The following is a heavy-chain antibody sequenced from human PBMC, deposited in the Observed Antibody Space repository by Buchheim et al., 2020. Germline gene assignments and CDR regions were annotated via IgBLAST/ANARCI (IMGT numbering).Heavy chain of an antibody. J-gene: IGHJ3*02. Sequence: EVQLVESGGGLVQPGGSLRLSCAASGFTFSSYWMSWVRQAPGKGLEWVANIKQDGSEKYYVDSVEGRFTISRDNAKNSLYLQMNSLRAEDTAVYYCARDRRGRDGYNLDAFDIWGQGT. V-gene: IGHV3-7*03. CDR2: IKQDGSEK. CDR3: ARDRRGRDGYNLDAFDI. D-gene: IGHD5-24*01. CDR1: GFTFSSYW.